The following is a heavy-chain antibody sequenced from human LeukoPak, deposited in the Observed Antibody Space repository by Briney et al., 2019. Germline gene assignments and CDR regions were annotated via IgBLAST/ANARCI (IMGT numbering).Heavy chain of an antibody. D-gene: IGHD6-13*01. J-gene: IGHJ4*02. CDR1: GFTFSTYW. CDR2: IKQDGSAK. V-gene: IGHV3-7*02. CDR3: ATTTRSSSWDY. Sequence: GGSLRPSCAASGFTFSTYWMVWFRQAPGKGLEWMANIKQDGSAKQYVDSVKGRFTISRDNANNLVYLQMNSLRVEDTGVYYCATTTRSSSWDYWGQGTLVTVSS.